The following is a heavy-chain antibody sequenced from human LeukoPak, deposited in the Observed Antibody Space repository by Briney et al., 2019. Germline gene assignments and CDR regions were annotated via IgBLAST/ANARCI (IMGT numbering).Heavy chain of an antibody. CDR1: EFSVGSNY. Sequence: GGSLRLSCAASEFSVGSNYMTWVRQAPGKGLEWVSSISSSSSYIYYADSVKGRFTISRDNAKNSLYLQMNSLRAEDTAVYYCARAYYGSGSYYVDYWGQGTLVIVSS. J-gene: IGHJ4*02. V-gene: IGHV3-21*01. CDR2: ISSSSSYI. D-gene: IGHD3-10*01. CDR3: ARAYYGSGSYYVDY.